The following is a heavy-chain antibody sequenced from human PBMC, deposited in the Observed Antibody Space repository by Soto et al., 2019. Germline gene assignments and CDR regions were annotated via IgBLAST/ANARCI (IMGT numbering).Heavy chain of an antibody. CDR1: GFTFSSYA. V-gene: IGHV3-64D*06. J-gene: IGHJ4*02. CDR2: ISTNGGST. D-gene: IGHD3-16*01. Sequence: PGGSLRLSCSASGFTFSSYAMHWVRQAPGKGLEYVSSISTNGGSTHYADSVKGRFTISRDNSKNTQYLQMSSLRAEDTAVYYCARDGGFYRGFYPFDYWGQGTLVTVSS. CDR3: ARDGGFYRGFYPFDY.